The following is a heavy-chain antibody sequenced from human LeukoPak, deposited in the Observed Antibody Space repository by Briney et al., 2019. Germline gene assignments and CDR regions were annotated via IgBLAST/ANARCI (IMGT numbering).Heavy chain of an antibody. Sequence: LGGSLLLSCAASGFTFSSYAMNWVRRAPGKGLEWVSSISSSSSYIYYADSVKGRFTISRDNAKNSLYLQMNSLRAEDTAVYYCARAYYYDSSGYYGYWGQGTLVTVSS. CDR3: ARAYYYDSSGYYGY. D-gene: IGHD3-22*01. V-gene: IGHV3-21*01. CDR1: GFTFSSYA. CDR2: ISSSSSYI. J-gene: IGHJ4*02.